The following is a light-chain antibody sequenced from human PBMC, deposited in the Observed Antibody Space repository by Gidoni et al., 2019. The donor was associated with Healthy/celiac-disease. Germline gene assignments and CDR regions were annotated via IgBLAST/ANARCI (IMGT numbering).Light chain of an antibody. J-gene: IGLJ3*02. CDR3: QSYDSSLSVWV. CDR1: SPNIGAGYD. CDR2: GNS. Sequence: QSVLTQPPSVSGAPGQRVTISCTGSSPNIGAGYDVPWYPQLPGTAPKLLIYGNSNRPSGVPDRFSGSKSGTSASLAITGLQAEDEADYYCQSYDSSLSVWVFGGGTKLTVL. V-gene: IGLV1-40*01.